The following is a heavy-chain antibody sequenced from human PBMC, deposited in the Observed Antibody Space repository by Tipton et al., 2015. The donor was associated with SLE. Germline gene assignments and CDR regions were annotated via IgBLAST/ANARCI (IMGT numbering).Heavy chain of an antibody. CDR2: IYTSGST. J-gene: IGHJ4*02. Sequence: TLSLTCTVSGSSISSGSYYWSWIRQPAGKGLEWIGYIYTSGSTNYNPSLKSRVTISVDTSKNQFSLKLSSVTAADTAVYFCARVADGVVTPFDYWGQGTLVTVSS. V-gene: IGHV4-61*09. CDR3: ARVADGVVTPFDY. CDR1: GSSISSGSYY. D-gene: IGHD2-21*02.